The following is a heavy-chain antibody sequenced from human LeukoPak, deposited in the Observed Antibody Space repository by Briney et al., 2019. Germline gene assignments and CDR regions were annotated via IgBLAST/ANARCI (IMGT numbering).Heavy chain of an antibody. CDR2: VYFDGGT. Sequence: KPSETLSLTRSVSGGSLTSGTYHWGWIRQPPGKGPEWIGSVYFDGGTHYKPSLQSRVPISVDTSKNQFSLRLSSVTAADTALYYCARDHYYDGRGRFDPWGQGTLVTVSS. V-gene: IGHV4-39*07. D-gene: IGHD3-16*01. CDR3: ARDHYYDGRGRFDP. J-gene: IGHJ5*02. CDR1: GGSLTSGTYH.